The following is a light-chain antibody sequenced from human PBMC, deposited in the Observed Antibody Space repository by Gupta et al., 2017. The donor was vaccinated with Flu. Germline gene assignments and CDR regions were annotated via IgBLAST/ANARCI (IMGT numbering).Light chain of an antibody. J-gene: IGLJ3*02. CDR2: NNN. V-gene: IGLV1-51*01. CDR1: SSKIGNDG. Sequence: VTISCSGTSSKIGNDGVYWYQQHQGTAPKLLIYNNNKRPSGIPDRFSGSKSGTSATLGITGLQTGDDADYYCGTWDSGRRTWVFGGGTKLTVL. CDR3: GTWDSGRRTWV.